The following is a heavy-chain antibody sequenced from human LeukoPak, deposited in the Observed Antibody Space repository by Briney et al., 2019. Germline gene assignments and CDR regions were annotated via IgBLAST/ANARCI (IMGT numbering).Heavy chain of an antibody. CDR2: ISYDGSNK. D-gene: IGHD2-2*01. CDR1: GFTFSSYG. V-gene: IGHV3-30*18. J-gene: IGHJ4*02. CDR3: AKDVGRYCSSTSCSTDY. Sequence: GGSLRLSCAASGFTFSSYGMHWVRQAPGKGLEWVAVISYDGSNKYYADSVKGRFTISRDNSKNTLYLQMNSLRAEDTAVYYCAKDVGRYCSSTSCSTDYWGQGTLVTVSS.